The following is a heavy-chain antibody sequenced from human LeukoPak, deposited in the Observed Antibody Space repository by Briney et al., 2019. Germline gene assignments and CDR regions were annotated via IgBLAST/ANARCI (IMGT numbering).Heavy chain of an antibody. V-gene: IGHV4-39*07. J-gene: IGHJ4*02. CDR3: ARANYDGSDY. CDR2: IYTSGTT. CDR1: GGSISSSSYY. Sequence: SETLSLTCTVSGGSISSSSYYWGWIRQPPGKGLEWIGRIYTSGTTNYNPSLKSRITMSVDTSKNQFSLKMRSVTAADTAVYYCARANYDGSDYWGQGTLVTVSS. D-gene: IGHD3-22*01.